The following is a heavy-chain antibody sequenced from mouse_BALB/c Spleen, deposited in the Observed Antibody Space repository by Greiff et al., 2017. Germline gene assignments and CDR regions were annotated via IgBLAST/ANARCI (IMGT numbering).Heavy chain of an antibody. CDR3: ARSYDYDDGYAMDY. J-gene: IGHJ4*01. D-gene: IGHD2-4*01. V-gene: IGHV5-17*02. Sequence: EVHLVESGGGLVQPGGSRKLSCAASGFTFSSFGMHWVRQAPEKGLEWVAYISSGSSTIYYADTVKGRFTISRDNPKNTLFLQMTSLRSEDTAMYYCARSYDYDDGYAMDYWGQGTSVTVSS. CDR1: GFTFSSFG. CDR2: ISSGSSTI.